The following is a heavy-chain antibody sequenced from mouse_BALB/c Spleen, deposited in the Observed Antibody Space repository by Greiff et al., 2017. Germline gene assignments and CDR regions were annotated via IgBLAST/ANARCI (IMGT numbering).Heavy chain of an antibody. D-gene: IGHD1-1*01. CDR2: ISTYYGNT. CDR3: ARDGSSYGYAMDY. V-gene: IGHV1-67*01. CDR1: SYTFTDYA. Sequence: VQLQESGPELVRPGVSVKISCKGSSYTFTDYAMHWVKQSHAKRLEWIGVISTYYGNTNYNQKFKGKATMTVDKSSSTAYMELARLTSEDSAVYYCARDGSSYGYAMDYWGQGTSVTVSS. J-gene: IGHJ4*01.